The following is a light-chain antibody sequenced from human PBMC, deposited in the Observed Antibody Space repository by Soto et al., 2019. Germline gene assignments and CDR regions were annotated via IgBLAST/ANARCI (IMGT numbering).Light chain of an antibody. CDR1: QDIRNE. CDR2: AAS. Sequence: IQMTQSPSSLSASVGDTVTITCLASQDIRNELGWYQQKPGTAPKFLIYAASSLHSGVPSRFSGSGSGTDFTLTISCLQPEDFATYNSLQERGYPRTFGQGTKVAIK. CDR3: LQERGYPRT. V-gene: IGKV1-6*02. J-gene: IGKJ1*01.